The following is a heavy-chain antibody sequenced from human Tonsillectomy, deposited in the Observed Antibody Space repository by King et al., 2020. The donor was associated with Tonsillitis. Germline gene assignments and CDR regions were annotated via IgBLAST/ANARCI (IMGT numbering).Heavy chain of an antibody. D-gene: IGHD3-3*01. Sequence: QLVQSGAEVKKPGASVKVSCKASGYTFTSYGISWVRQAPGQGLEWMGWISAYNGNTNYAQKLQGRVTMTTDTSTSTAYMELRSLRSDDTAVYYCARVNTIFGVVIIRGAFDIWVQGTMVTVSS. CDR3: ARVNTIFGVVIIRGAFDI. V-gene: IGHV1-18*01. CDR1: GYTFTSYG. CDR2: ISAYNGNT. J-gene: IGHJ3*02.